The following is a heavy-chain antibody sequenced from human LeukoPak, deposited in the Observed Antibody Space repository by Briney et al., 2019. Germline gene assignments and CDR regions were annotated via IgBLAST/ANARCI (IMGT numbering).Heavy chain of an antibody. CDR3: AREDIVVVVATNGMDV. V-gene: IGHV7-4-1*02. Sequence: ASVKVSCKASGYTFTSYAMNWVRQAPGQGLEWMGWINTNTGNPTYAQGFTGRFVFSLDTSVSTAYLQISSLKAEDTAVYYCAREDIVVVVATNGMDVWGQGTTVTVSS. CDR1: GYTFTSYA. CDR2: INTNTGNP. J-gene: IGHJ6*02. D-gene: IGHD2-15*01.